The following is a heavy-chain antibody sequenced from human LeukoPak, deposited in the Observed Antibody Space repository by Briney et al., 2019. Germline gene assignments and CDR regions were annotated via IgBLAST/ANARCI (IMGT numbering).Heavy chain of an antibody. CDR3: ASLPYYYDSSGYSNWFDP. CDR1: GGSISSSSYY. J-gene: IGHJ5*02. D-gene: IGHD3-22*01. V-gene: IGHV4-39*07. CDR2: IYYSGST. Sequence: SETLSLTCTVSGGSISSSSYYWGWIRQPPGKGLEWFGSIYYSGSTYYNPSLKSRVTISVDTSKNQFSLKLSSVTAADTAVYYCASLPYYYDSSGYSNWFDPWGQGTLVTVSS.